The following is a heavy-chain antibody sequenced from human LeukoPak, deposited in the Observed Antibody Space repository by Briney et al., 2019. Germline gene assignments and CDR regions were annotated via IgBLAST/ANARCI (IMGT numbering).Heavy chain of an antibody. J-gene: IGHJ6*02. CDR1: GYTFTSYY. D-gene: IGHD2-2*01. CDR2: FDPEDGET. CDR3: ATEGGSSTSQGKYYYYGMDV. V-gene: IGHV1-24*01. Sequence: GASVKVSCKASGYTFTSYYMHWVRQAPGKGLEWMGGFDPEDGETIYAQKFQGRVTMTEDTSTDTAYMELSSLRSEDTAVYYCATEGGSSTSQGKYYYYGMDVWGQGTTVTVSS.